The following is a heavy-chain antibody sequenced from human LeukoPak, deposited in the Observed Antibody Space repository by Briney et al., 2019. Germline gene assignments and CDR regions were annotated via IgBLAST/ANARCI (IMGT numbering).Heavy chain of an antibody. CDR2: IYYSGST. CDR3: AASHVWGSYPIKL. D-gene: IGHD3-16*02. V-gene: IGHV4-39*07. CDR1: GGSTSSSSYY. Sequence: SETLSLTCTVSGGSTSSSSYYWGWIRQPPGKGLEWIGSIYYSGSTYYNPSLKSRVTISVDTSKNQFSLRLSSVTAADTAVYYCAASHVWGSYPIKLWGQGTLVTVSS. J-gene: IGHJ4*02.